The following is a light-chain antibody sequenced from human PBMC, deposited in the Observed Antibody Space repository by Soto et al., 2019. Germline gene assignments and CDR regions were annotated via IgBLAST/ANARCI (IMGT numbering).Light chain of an antibody. CDR1: SSNIGSNA. J-gene: IGLJ2*01. V-gene: IGLV1-44*01. CDR3: AAWDDSLVV. Sequence: QLVLTQPPSASGTPGQRVTISCSGSSSNIGSNAVHWYQHLPGTAPKLLIYSNNQRPSGVPDRFSGSKSGTSASLAISRLQSEDEADYYCAAWDDSLVVFGGGTKVTVL. CDR2: SNN.